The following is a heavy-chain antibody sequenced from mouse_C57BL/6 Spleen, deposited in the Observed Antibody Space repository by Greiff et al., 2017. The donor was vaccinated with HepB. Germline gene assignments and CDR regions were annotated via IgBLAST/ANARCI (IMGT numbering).Heavy chain of an antibody. J-gene: IGHJ4*01. CDR3: VREGFRPYYYAMDY. CDR1: GFSFNTYA. V-gene: IGHV10-1*01. Sequence: EVQGVESGGGLVQPKGSLKLSCAASGFSFNTYAMNWVRQAPGKGLEWVARIRSKSNNYATYYADSVKDRFTISRDDSESMLYLQMNNLKTEDTAMYYCVREGFRPYYYAMDYWGQGTSVTVSS. CDR2: IRSKSNNYAT.